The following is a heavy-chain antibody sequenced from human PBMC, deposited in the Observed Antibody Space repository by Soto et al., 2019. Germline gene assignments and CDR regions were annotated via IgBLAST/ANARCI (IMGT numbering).Heavy chain of an antibody. CDR2: IIPIFGTA. V-gene: IGHV1-69*12. J-gene: IGHJ6*02. CDR3: AIGNTVTTGDGMDV. D-gene: IGHD4-4*01. CDR1: GGTFSSYA. Sequence: QVQLVQSGAEVKKPGSSVKVSCKASGGTFSSYAISWVRQAPGQGLEWMGGIIPIFGTANYAQKFQGRVTIAADESTSTAYMELSTLRSEDTAVYYCAIGNTVTTGDGMDVWGQGTTVTVSS.